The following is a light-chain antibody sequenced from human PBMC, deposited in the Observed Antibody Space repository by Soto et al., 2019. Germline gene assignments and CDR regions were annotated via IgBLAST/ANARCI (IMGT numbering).Light chain of an antibody. Sequence: DIQMTQSPSTLSASLGDRVTITCRASQSISTWLAWYQQKPGIAPKLLIYDASSLESGVPSRFSGSGSGTEFTLIISSLQPDDFVTYYCQQYNTYQYTFGQGTKLEIQ. CDR3: QQYNTYQYT. CDR2: DAS. J-gene: IGKJ2*01. V-gene: IGKV1-5*01. CDR1: QSISTW.